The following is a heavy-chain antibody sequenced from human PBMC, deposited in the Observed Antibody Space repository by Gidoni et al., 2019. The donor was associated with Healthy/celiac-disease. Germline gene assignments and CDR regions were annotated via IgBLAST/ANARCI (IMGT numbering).Heavy chain of an antibody. J-gene: IGHJ4*02. CDR1: GGSVSSGSYY. V-gene: IGHV4-61*01. Sequence: QVQLQESVPGLVKPSETLSLTCTVSGGSVSSGSYYWSWIRQPPGKGLEWIGYIYYSGNTNDNPDLKSRVTISVDTSKNQFSLKLSSVTAADTAVYYCARVYYYGSGIDYWGQGTLVTVSS. CDR3: ARVYYYGSGIDY. D-gene: IGHD3-10*01. CDR2: IYYSGNT.